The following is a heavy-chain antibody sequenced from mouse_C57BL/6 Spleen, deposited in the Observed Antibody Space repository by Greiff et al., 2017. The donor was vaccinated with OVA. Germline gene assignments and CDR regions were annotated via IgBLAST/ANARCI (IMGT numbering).Heavy chain of an antibody. J-gene: IGHJ2*01. V-gene: IGHV1-19*01. D-gene: IGHD4-1*01. CDR1: GYTFTDYY. CDR3: ARDWDSDY. Sequence: VQLQQSGPVLVKPGASVRMSCKASGYTFTDYYMNWVKQSHGKSLEWIGVINPYNGGTSYNQKFKGKATLTVDKSSSTAYMELNSLTSEDSAVYYCARDWDSDYWGQGTTLTVSS. CDR2: INPYNGGT.